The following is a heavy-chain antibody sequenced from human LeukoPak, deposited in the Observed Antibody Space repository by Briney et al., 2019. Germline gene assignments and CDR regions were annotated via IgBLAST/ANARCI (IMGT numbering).Heavy chain of an antibody. V-gene: IGHV6-1*01. CDR2: TYHRSKWYN. CDR3: ARDREITGTTGFDY. Sequence: SQTLSLTCAISGDSASSNSAAWNWIRQSPSRGLEWLGRTYHRSKWYNDYAVSVKSRITVKPDTSKNQLSLQLNSVTPEDTAVYYCARDREITGTTGFDYWGQGTLVIVSS. J-gene: IGHJ4*02. CDR1: GDSASSNSAA. D-gene: IGHD1-7*01.